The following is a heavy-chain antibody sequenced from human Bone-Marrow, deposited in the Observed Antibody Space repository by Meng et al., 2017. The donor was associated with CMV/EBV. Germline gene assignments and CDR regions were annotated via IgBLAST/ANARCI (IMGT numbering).Heavy chain of an antibody. V-gene: IGHV1-69*10. CDR3: AMGGIVVVPAAIPALRDYYYYYGMDV. CDR2: IIPILGIA. D-gene: IGHD2-2*01. J-gene: IGHJ6*02. Sequence: SVKVSCKASGGTFSSYAIGWVRQAPGQGLEWMGGIIPILGIANYAQKFQGRVTITADKSTSTAYMELSSLRSEDTAVYYCAMGGIVVVPAAIPALRDYYYYYGMDVWGQGTTVTVPS. CDR1: GGTFSSYA.